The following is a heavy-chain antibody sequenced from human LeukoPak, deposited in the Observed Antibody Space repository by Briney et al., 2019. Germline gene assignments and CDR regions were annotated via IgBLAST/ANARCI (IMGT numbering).Heavy chain of an antibody. CDR1: GYSFTSYW. CDR3: ARHRKYYYDSSGYYYEAPTPFDY. J-gene: IGHJ4*02. CDR2: IYPGDSDT. V-gene: IGHV5-51*01. D-gene: IGHD3-22*01. Sequence: GESLKISCKGSGYSFTSYWIGWVRQMPGKGLEWMGIIYPGDSDTRYSPSFQGQVTISADKSVSTAYLQWSSLKASDTAMYYCARHRKYYYDSSGYYYEAPTPFDYWGQGTLVTVSS.